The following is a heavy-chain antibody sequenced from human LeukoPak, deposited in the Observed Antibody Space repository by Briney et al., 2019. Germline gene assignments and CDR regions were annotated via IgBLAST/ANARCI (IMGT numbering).Heavy chain of an antibody. D-gene: IGHD6-13*01. J-gene: IGHJ5*02. CDR3: ARHVGIAAAGNFNWFDP. CDR2: IYYSGST. Sequence: SETLSPTCTVSGGSISSYYWSWIRQPPGKGLEWIGYIYYSGSTNYNPSLKSRVTISVDTSKNQFSLKLSSVAAANTAVYYCARHVGIAAAGNFNWFDPWGQGTLVTVSS. V-gene: IGHV4-59*08. CDR1: GGSISSYY.